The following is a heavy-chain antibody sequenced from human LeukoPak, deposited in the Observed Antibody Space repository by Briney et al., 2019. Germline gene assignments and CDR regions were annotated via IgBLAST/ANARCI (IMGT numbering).Heavy chain of an antibody. J-gene: IGHJ6*03. D-gene: IGHD3-3*01. CDR3: AKGSKEVLFTRDHYMDV. V-gene: IGHV3-30*02. CDR1: GFTFSSYA. CDR2: IRYDGSNK. Sequence: GGSLRLSCAASGFTFSSYAMHWVRQAPGKGLEGVTFIRYDGSNKYYADSVKGRFTISRDNSQNTLYLQMNSLRAEDTAVYYCAKGSKEVLFTRDHYMDVWGKGTTVTISS.